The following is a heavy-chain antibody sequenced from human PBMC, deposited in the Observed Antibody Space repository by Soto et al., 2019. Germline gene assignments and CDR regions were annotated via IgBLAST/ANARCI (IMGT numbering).Heavy chain of an antibody. V-gene: IGHV3-30*18. Sequence: GGSLRLSCAASGFTFSSYGMHWVRQAPGKGLEWVAVISYDGSNKYYADSVKGRFTISRDNSKNTLYLQMNSLRAEDTAVYYCAKDNSARYSYGYWNHNNWFDPWGQGTLVTVSS. J-gene: IGHJ5*02. CDR2: ISYDGSNK. CDR3: AKDNSARYSYGYWNHNNWFDP. CDR1: GFTFSSYG. D-gene: IGHD5-18*01.